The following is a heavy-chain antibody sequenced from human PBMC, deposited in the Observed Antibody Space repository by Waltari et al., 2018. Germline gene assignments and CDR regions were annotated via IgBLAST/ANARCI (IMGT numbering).Heavy chain of an antibody. D-gene: IGHD6-13*01. CDR3: ASPLGGYSSRAFDI. CDR2: IYHSGST. V-gene: IGHV4-38-2*01. J-gene: IGHJ3*02. CDR1: GYSISSGYY. Sequence: QVQLQESGPGLVKPSETLSLTCAVSGYSISSGYYWGWIRQPPGKGLEWIGSIYHSGSTYYNPSLKSRVTISVDTSKNQFSLKLSSVTAADTAVYYCASPLGGYSSRAFDIWGQGTMVTVSS.